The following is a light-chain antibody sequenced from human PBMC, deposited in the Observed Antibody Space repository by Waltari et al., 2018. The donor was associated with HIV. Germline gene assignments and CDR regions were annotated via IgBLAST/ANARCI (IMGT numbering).Light chain of an antibody. Sequence: QSVLTQPPSTSGTPGQKVTISCSVSSPCNATTNVYWYQKLPGTAPKLLIYKNDQRPSGVPARVSGSKSGASASLAIIGLRSGDEGDYYCAGWDESLSGVIFGGGTKLSVL. V-gene: IGLV1-47*01. CDR1: SPCNATTN. J-gene: IGLJ2*01. CDR3: AGWDESLSGVI. CDR2: KND.